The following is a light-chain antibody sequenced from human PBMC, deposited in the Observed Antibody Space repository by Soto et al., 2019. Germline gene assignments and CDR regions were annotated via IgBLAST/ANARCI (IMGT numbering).Light chain of an antibody. CDR1: QNMNKY. Sequence: DVQMTQSPSSLSVSVGDRVTITCRTSQNMNKYLNWYQQKPRKAPKVLIYKTSNLESGVPSRFSGSGSGTEFSLTISSLQPDDFATYYCQQYQSFSLTFGGGTRVEVK. V-gene: IGKV1-5*03. CDR3: QQYQSFSLT. J-gene: IGKJ4*01. CDR2: KTS.